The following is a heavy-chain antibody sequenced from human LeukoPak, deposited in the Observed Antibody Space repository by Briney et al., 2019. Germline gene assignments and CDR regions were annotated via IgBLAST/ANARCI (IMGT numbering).Heavy chain of an antibody. CDR2: INPNNGGT. CDR1: GYTFTGYY. J-gene: IGHJ5*02. Sequence: ASVKVSCKASGYTFTGYYMHWVRQAPGQGLEWMGWINPNNGGTNYAQKFQGRVTMTRDTSISTAYMELSRLRSDDTAVYYCAREVSSSWYWFDPWGQGTLVTVSS. CDR3: AREVSSSWYWFDP. V-gene: IGHV1-2*02. D-gene: IGHD6-13*01.